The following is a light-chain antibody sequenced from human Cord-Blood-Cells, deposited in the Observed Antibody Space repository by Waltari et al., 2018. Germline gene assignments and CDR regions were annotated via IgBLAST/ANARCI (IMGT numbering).Light chain of an antibody. J-gene: IGKJ4*01. V-gene: IGKV3-20*01. CDR3: QQYGSSPLT. CDR1: QSVSSSY. CDR2: GAS. Sequence: EIVLTQSPGTLSLSPGERATLSCRASQSVSSSYLAWYQQKPGPAPRLLIYGASSRAPGNPDRFSGSGSGTDFTLTISRLEPEDFAVYYCQQYGSSPLTFGGGTKVEIK.